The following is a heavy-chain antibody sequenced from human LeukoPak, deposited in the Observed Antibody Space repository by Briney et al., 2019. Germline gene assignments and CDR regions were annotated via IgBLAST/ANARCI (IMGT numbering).Heavy chain of an antibody. Sequence: GASVKVSCKASGGTFSKYTISWVRQRPGQGLEWMGGITPLFGTANYAQKFQGRVTITADESASTAYMELSSLRSEDTAVYYCAREVSTIFGVVISSRGFDYWGQGTLVTVSS. CDR2: ITPLFGTA. CDR1: GGTFSKYT. D-gene: IGHD3-3*01. V-gene: IGHV1-69*13. CDR3: AREVSTIFGVVISSRGFDY. J-gene: IGHJ4*02.